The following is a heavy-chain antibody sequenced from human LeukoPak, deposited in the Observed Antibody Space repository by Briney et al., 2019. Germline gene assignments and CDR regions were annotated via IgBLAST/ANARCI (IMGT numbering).Heavy chain of an antibody. CDR2: IYHSGST. CDR1: GGSISSGGYS. V-gene: IGHV4-30-2*01. Sequence: KPSQTLSLTCAVSGGSISSGGYSWSWIRQPPGKGLEWIGYIYHSGSTYYNPSLKSRVTISVDTSKNQFSLKLSSVTAADTAVYYCARGGAAAGTGYYYGMDVWGQGTTVTVSS. J-gene: IGHJ6*02. D-gene: IGHD6-13*01. CDR3: ARGGAAAGTGYYYGMDV.